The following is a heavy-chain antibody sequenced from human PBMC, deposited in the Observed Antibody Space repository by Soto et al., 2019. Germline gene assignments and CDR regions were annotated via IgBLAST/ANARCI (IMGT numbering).Heavy chain of an antibody. J-gene: IGHJ4*02. CDR1: GFTFSSYA. Sequence: GGSLRLSCAASGFTFSSYAMSWVRQAPGKGLEWVSAISGSGGSTDYADSVKGRFTISRDNSKTTLYLQMNSLRAEDTAVYYCAKSPAYCGGDCYSYFDYWGQGTLVTVSS. V-gene: IGHV3-23*01. CDR2: ISGSGGST. CDR3: AKSPAYCGGDCYSYFDY. D-gene: IGHD2-21*02.